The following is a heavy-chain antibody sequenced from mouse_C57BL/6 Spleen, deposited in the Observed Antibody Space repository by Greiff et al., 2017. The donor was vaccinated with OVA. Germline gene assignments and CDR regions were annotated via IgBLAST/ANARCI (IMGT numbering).Heavy chain of an antibody. CDR2: IWGGGST. D-gene: IGHD1-1*01. V-gene: IGHV2-9*01. CDR3: AKQNLAGAMDY. J-gene: IGHJ4*01. Sequence: VKLVESGPGLVAPSQSLSITCTVSGFSLTSSGVDWVRQPPGKGLEWLGVIWGGGSTNYNSALMSRLSISKDNSKSQVCLKMNRLQTYDTAMYYCAKQNLAGAMDYWGQGTSVTVSS. CDR1: GFSLTSSG.